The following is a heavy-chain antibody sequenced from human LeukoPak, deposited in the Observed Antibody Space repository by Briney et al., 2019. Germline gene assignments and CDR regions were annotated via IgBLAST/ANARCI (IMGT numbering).Heavy chain of an antibody. CDR2: FDDENDET. Sequence: GASVKVSCKFSEYTVTELSFHWVRQAPGEGLEWMGGFDDENDETIYAQKFQGRVTVTQDTSTDTAYMELSSLRSEDTAVYYCATEKAWNHGGFDYWGQGTPVIVSS. CDR1: EYTVTELS. J-gene: IGHJ4*02. D-gene: IGHD1-14*01. V-gene: IGHV1-24*01. CDR3: ATEKAWNHGGFDY.